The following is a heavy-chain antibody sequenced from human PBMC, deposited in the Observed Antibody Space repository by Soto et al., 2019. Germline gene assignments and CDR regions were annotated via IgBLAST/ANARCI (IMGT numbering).Heavy chain of an antibody. CDR1: GFTFSSYA. CDR2: ISYDGSNK. Sequence: QVQLVESGGGVVQPGRSLRLSCAASGFTFSSYAMHWVRQAPGKGLEWVAVISYDGSNKYYADSVKGRFTISRDNSKNTLYLQMNSLRAEDTAVYYCARERRDGYNLGLDYWGQGTLVTVSS. V-gene: IGHV3-30-3*01. CDR3: ARERRDGYNLGLDY. D-gene: IGHD5-12*01. J-gene: IGHJ4*02.